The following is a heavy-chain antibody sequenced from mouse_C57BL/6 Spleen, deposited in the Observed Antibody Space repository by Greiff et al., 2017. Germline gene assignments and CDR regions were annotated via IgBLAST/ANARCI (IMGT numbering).Heavy chain of an antibody. CDR3: ARSGLDY. J-gene: IGHJ2*01. CDR1: GYTFTDYN. D-gene: IGHD3-2*02. CDR2: INPNNGGT. V-gene: IGHV1-18*01. Sequence: EVQLQESGPELVKPGASVKIPCKASGYTFTDYNMDWVKQSHGKSLEWIGDINPNNGGTIYNQKFKGKASLTVDKSSSTAYMELRSLTTEDSAIYYCARSGLDYWGQGTTLTVSS.